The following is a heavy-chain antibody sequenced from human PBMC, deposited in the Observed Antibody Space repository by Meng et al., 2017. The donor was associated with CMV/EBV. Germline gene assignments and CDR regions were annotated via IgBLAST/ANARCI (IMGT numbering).Heavy chain of an antibody. CDR2: INPSGGST. V-gene: IGHV1-46*01. CDR3: AREEGIAARSDWFDP. D-gene: IGHD6-6*01. J-gene: IGHJ5*02. Sequence: QVQRVQSGAEVKKPWASVKVSCKASGYTFTSYYMHWVRQAPGQGLEWMGIINPSGGSTSYAQKFQGRVTMTRDTSTSTVYMELSSLRSEDTAVYYCAREEGIAARSDWFDPWGQGTLVTVFS. CDR1: GYTFTSYY.